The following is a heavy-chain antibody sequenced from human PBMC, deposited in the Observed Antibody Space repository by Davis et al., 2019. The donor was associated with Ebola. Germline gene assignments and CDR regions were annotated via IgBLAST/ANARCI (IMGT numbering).Heavy chain of an antibody. D-gene: IGHD2-2*02. CDR1: GFTFSSYW. Sequence: GESLKISCAASGFTFSSYWMHWVRQAPGKGLVWVSRINSDGSSTSYADSVKGRFTISRDNAKNTLYLQMNSLRAEDTAVYYCAREYCSSTSCYIDYWGQGTLVTVSS. CDR3: AREYCSSTSCYIDY. J-gene: IGHJ4*02. CDR2: INSDGSST. V-gene: IGHV3-74*01.